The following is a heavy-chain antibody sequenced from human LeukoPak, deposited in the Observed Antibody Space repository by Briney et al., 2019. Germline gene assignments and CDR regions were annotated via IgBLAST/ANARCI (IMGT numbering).Heavy chain of an antibody. CDR2: ISAYNGNT. CDR1: GYTFTSCA. D-gene: IGHD1-7*01. Sequence: ASVKVSCKASGYTFTSCAISLVRQAPGQGLEWMGWISAYNGNTNYAQKLQGRVTMTTDTSTSTAYMELRSLRSDDTAVYYCARINYRPILQFFDFWGQGTLVTVSS. V-gene: IGHV1-18*01. J-gene: IGHJ4*02. CDR3: ARINYRPILQFFDF.